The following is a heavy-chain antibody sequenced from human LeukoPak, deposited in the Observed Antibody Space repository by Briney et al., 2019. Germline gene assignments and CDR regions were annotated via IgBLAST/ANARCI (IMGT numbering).Heavy chain of an antibody. Sequence: ASVKVSCKASGYTFTGYYMHWVRQAPGQGLEWMGWINPNSGGTNYAQKFQGRVTMTRDTSISTAYMELRSLRSDDTAVYYCASAGYYDSSGYFDYWGQGTLVTVSS. CDR3: ASAGYYDSSGYFDY. D-gene: IGHD3-22*01. CDR2: INPNSGGT. CDR1: GYTFTGYY. V-gene: IGHV1-2*02. J-gene: IGHJ4*02.